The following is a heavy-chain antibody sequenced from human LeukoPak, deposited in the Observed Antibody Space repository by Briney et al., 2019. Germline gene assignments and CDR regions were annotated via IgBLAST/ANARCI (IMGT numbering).Heavy chain of an antibody. Sequence: GGSLRLSCAASVFTFSSYGMHSVRQAPGKGLEWVAVIWYDGSNKYYADSVKGRFTISRDNSKNTLYLQMNSLRAEDTAVYYCAKDRDGSYDRGPRDAFDIWGQGTMVSVSS. D-gene: IGHD1-26*01. CDR1: VFTFSSYG. CDR3: AKDRDGSYDRGPRDAFDI. V-gene: IGHV3-33*06. J-gene: IGHJ3*02. CDR2: IWYDGSNK.